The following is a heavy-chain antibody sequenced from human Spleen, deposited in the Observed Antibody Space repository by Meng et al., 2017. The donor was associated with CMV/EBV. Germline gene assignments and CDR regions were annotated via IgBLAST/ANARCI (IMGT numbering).Heavy chain of an antibody. CDR3: AKHGDSSGYNPRGDLFDP. V-gene: IGHV3-53*01. D-gene: IGHD3-22*01. J-gene: IGHJ5*02. CDR1: GFTVSNNY. CDR2: ISRDDNT. Sequence: GGSLRLSCAASGFTVSNNYMNWVRQAPGKGLEWVSLISRDDNTYSAESVKGRFTISRDNSKNTLYLQMNSLRAEDTAMYYCAKHGDSSGYNPRGDLFDPWGQGTLVTVSS.